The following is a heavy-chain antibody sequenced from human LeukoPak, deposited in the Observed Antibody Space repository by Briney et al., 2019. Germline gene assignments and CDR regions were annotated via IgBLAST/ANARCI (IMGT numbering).Heavy chain of an antibody. CDR2: ISGSGGST. J-gene: IGHJ6*02. D-gene: IGHD5-18*01. CDR3: ARQRGTAMAPYYYYGMDV. CDR1: GFTFSSYA. V-gene: IGHV3-23*01. Sequence: PGGSLRLSCAASGFTFSSYAMSWVRQAPGKGLEWVSAISGSGGSTYYADSVKGRFTISRDNSKNTLYLQMNSLRAEDTAVYYCARQRGTAMAPYYYYGMDVWGQGTTVTVSS.